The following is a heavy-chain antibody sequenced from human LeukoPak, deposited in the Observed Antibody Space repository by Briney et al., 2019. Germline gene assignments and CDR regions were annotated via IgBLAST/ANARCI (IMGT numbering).Heavy chain of an antibody. CDR3: AKNGLVIKPTYFDY. Sequence: PGGSLRLSCAASGFTFSSYGMHWVRQAPGKGLEWVAFIRYGGSNKYYADSVKGRFTISRDNSKNTLYLQMNSLRAEDTAVYYCAKNGLVIKPTYFDYWGQGTLVTVSS. V-gene: IGHV3-30*02. CDR2: IRYGGSNK. CDR1: GFTFSSYG. D-gene: IGHD3/OR15-3a*01. J-gene: IGHJ4*02.